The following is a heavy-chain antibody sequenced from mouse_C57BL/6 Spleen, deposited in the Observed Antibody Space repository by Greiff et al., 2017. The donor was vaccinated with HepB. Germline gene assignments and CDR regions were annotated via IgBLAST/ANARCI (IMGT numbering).Heavy chain of an antibody. CDR1: GYTFTSYW. J-gene: IGHJ4*01. V-gene: IGHV1-72*01. CDR2: IDPNSGGT. Sequence: QVHVKQSGAELVKPGASVKLSCKASGYTFTSYWMHWVKQRPGRGLEWIGRIDPNSGGTKYNEKFKSKATLTVDKPSSTAYMQLSSLTSEDSAVYYCARETLRHYYYAMDYWGQGTSVTVSS. CDR3: ARETLRHYYYAMDY. D-gene: IGHD1-2*01.